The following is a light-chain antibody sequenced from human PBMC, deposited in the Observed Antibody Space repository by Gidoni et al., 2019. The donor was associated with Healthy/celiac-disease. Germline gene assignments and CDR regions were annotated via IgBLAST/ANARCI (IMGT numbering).Light chain of an antibody. V-gene: IGKV1-5*03. CDR1: QSISSW. Sequence: DIQMTQSPSTLSASVGDRVTITCRASQSISSWLAWYQQKPGKAPKLLIYHASSLESGVPSRFSGSGSGTEFTLTISSLQPDDFATYYCQQYNSSPYSFGQGTKLEIK. CDR2: HAS. CDR3: QQYNSSPYS. J-gene: IGKJ2*03.